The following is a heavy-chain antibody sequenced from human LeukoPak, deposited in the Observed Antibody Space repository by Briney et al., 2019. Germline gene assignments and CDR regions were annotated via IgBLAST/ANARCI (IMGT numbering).Heavy chain of an antibody. V-gene: IGHV4-34*01. CDR1: GGSFSGYY. CDR3: ARGSGSYYNFDY. Sequence: PSETLSLTCAVYGGSFSGYYWSWIRQPPGKGLEWIGEINHSESTNYNPSLKSRVTISVDTSKNQFSLKLSSVTAADTAVYYCARGSGSYYNFDYWGQGTLVTVSS. J-gene: IGHJ4*02. D-gene: IGHD1-26*01. CDR2: INHSEST.